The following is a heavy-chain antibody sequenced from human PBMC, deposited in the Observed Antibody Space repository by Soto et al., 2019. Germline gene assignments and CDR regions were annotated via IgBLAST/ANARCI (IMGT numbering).Heavy chain of an antibody. V-gene: IGHV3-33*01. J-gene: IGHJ3*02. D-gene: IGHD4-17*01. Sequence: GGSLRLSCAASGFTFSSYGMHWVRQAPGKGLEWVAVIWYDGSNKYYADSVKGRFTISRDNSKNTLYLQMNSLRAEDTAVYYCARDPDYGDPNDAFDIWGQGTMVTVSS. CDR3: ARDPDYGDPNDAFDI. CDR2: IWYDGSNK. CDR1: GFTFSSYG.